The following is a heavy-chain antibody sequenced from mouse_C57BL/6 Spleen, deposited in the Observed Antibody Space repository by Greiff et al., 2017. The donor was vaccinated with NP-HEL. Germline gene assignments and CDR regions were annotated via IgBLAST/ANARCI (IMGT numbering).Heavy chain of an antibody. J-gene: IGHJ4*01. CDR2: IYPGSGNT. CDR3: ARRDYYYAMDY. Sequence: VKLVESGPELVKPGASVKISCKASGYSFTSYYIHWVKQRPGQGLEWIGWIYPGSGNTKYNEKFKGKATLTADTSSSTAYMQLSSLTSEDSAVYYCARRDYYYAMDYWGQGTSVTVSS. V-gene: IGHV1-66*01. CDR1: GYSFTSYY.